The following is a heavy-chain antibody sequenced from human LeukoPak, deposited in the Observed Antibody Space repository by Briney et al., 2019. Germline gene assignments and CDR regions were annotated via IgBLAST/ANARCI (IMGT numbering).Heavy chain of an antibody. J-gene: IGHJ5*02. D-gene: IGHD2-8*01. Sequence: GGSLRLSCAASGFTISSYEMNWVRQAPGKGLEWVSYISSSDATIYYAGSVNGRFTASRDTAKNSLYLQMNSLRAEDTAVYYCARWDRTGYSTSVTFDPWGQGTLVTVSS. CDR1: GFTISSYE. CDR2: ISSSDATI. V-gene: IGHV3-48*03. CDR3: ARWDRTGYSTSVTFDP.